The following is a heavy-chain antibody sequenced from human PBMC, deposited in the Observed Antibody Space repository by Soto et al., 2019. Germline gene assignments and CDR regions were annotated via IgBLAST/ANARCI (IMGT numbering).Heavy chain of an antibody. CDR2: IKQDGSEK. J-gene: IGHJ4*02. V-gene: IGHV3-7*01. Sequence: EVQLVESGGGLVQPGGSLRLSCAASGFTFSNYWMNWVRQAPGKGLEWVVNIKQDGSEKYYGDSVKGRFTISRDNAKNLLYLQMNSLRAEDTAVYYCARDGDWGQGTLVTVSS. CDR3: ARDGD. CDR1: GFTFSNYW. D-gene: IGHD3-16*01.